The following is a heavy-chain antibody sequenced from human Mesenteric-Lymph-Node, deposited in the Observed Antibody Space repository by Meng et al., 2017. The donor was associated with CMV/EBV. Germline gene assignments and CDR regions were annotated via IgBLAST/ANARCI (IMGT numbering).Heavy chain of an antibody. CDR3: ARVVGDYYSY. V-gene: IGHV3-74*01. CDR2: INSDGSST. Sequence: GESLKISCAASGFTFSSYWMHWVRQAPGKGLVWVSRINSDGSSTNYADSVKGRFTISRDNAKNSLYLQMNSLRAEDTAVYYCARVVGDYYSYWGQGTLVTVSS. J-gene: IGHJ4*02. CDR1: GFTFSSYW. D-gene: IGHD4-17*01.